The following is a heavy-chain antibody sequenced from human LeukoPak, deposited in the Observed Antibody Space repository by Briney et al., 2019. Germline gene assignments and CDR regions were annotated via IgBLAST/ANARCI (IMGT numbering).Heavy chain of an antibody. CDR3: ARGETTVVTSREPTFDY. Sequence: GASVKVSCKASGGTFSSYAISWVRQAPGQGLEWMGGIILIFGTTNYAQKFQGRVTITADKSTSTAYMELSSLRSEDTAVYYCARGETTVVTSREPTFDYWGQGTLVTVSS. J-gene: IGHJ4*02. V-gene: IGHV1-69*06. D-gene: IGHD4-23*01. CDR2: IILIFGTT. CDR1: GGTFSSYA.